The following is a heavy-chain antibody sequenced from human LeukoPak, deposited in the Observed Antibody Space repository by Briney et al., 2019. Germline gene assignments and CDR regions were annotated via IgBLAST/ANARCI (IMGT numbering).Heavy chain of an antibody. V-gene: IGHV4-39*07. CDR3: ARGDTIPRGVYDFDP. Sequence: PSETLSLTCTFSGGSISTREYYWGWIRQPPGKGLEWIGSRYQTGTTYYNPSLKSRVTISIDTSKNLFSLKLSSVTAADTAVYYCARGDTIPRGVYDFDPWGQGTLVTVSS. D-gene: IGHD3-10*01. CDR1: GGSISTREYY. CDR2: RYQTGTT. J-gene: IGHJ5*02.